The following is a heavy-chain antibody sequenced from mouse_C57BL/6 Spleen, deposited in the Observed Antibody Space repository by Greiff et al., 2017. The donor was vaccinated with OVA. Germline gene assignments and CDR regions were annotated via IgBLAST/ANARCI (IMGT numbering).Heavy chain of an antibody. CDR2: IDPSDSET. J-gene: IGHJ3*01. CDR1: GYTFTSYW. V-gene: IGHV1-52*01. CDR3: ANEYYMGFAY. D-gene: IGHD1-1*01. Sequence: QVQLQQPGAELVRPGSSVKLSCKASGYTFTSYWMHWVKQRPIQGLEWIGNIDPSDSETHYNQKFKDKATLTVDKSSRTAYMQLCSLTSGDSAVFYCANEYYMGFAYWGQGTMVTVSA.